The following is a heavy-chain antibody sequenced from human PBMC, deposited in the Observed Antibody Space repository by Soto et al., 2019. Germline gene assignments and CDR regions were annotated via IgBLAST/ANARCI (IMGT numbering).Heavy chain of an antibody. V-gene: IGHV4-39*07. CDR3: AAGGGLPRYY. Sequence: PSETLSLTCTVSGDSISTNNYYWGWIRQPPGKGLEWIGSIYYSGSTYYNPSLKSRVTISVDRSKNQFSLKLSSVTAADTAVYYCAAGGGLPRYYWGQGTLVTSPQ. J-gene: IGHJ4*02. D-gene: IGHD1-26*01. CDR2: IYYSGST. CDR1: GDSISTNNYY.